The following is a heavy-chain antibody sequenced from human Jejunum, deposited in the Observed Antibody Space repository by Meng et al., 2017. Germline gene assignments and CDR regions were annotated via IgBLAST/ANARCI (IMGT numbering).Heavy chain of an antibody. CDR3: AKKGSNGGNGFDF. V-gene: IGHV3-23*01. CDR1: AFTFSNYA. J-gene: IGHJ4*02. D-gene: IGHD4-23*01. Sequence: EVQLLESGGDLVQPWGSLRLSCAASAFTFSNYAMSWVRQAPGKGLEWVSMISGSGDSINYADSVKGRLTVSRDNSRNTLYLQMNSLEADDTAVYYCAKKGSNGGNGFDFWGQGTLVTVSS. CDR2: ISGSGDSI.